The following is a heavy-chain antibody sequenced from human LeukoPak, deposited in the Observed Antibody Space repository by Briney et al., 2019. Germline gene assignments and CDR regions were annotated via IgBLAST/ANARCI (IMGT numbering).Heavy chain of an antibody. D-gene: IGHD5-12*01. J-gene: IGHJ3*02. V-gene: IGHV3-30*04. CDR3: AREHDEGGYSGYDDAFDI. Sequence: GRSLRLSCAASGFTFSSYAMHWVRQAPGKGLEWVAVISYDGSNKYYADSVKGRFTISRDNSKNTLYLQMNSLRAEDTAAYYCAREHDEGGYSGYDDAFDIWGQGTMVTVSS. CDR1: GFTFSSYA. CDR2: ISYDGSNK.